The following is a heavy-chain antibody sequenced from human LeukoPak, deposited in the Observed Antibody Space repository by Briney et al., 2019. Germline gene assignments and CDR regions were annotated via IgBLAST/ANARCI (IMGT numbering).Heavy chain of an antibody. D-gene: IGHD6-19*01. Sequence: GGSLRLSCAAPGFTFSGYIMNWVRQAPGKGLEWVSFIGTSGNTIYYADSVKGRFTVSRDSAKNSLYLQMNSLRAEDTAVYYCARDQWLDYWGRGTLVTVSS. V-gene: IGHV3-48*01. CDR2: IGTSGNTI. CDR3: ARDQWLDY. J-gene: IGHJ4*02. CDR1: GFTFSGYI.